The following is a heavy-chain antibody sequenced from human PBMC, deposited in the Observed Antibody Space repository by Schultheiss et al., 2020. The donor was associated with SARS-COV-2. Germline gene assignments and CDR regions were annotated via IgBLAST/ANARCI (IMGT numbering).Heavy chain of an antibody. CDR1: GFTFSSYA. CDR3: ARPLSDEGYSSGWYQGYYYYGMDV. Sequence: GESLKISCAASGFTFSSYAMSWVRQAPGKGLEWVSAISGSGGSTYYADSVKGRFTISRDNSKNSLYLQMNSLRAEDTAVYYCARPLSDEGYSSGWYQGYYYYGMDVWGQGTTVTVSS. J-gene: IGHJ6*02. V-gene: IGHV3-23*01. CDR2: ISGSGGST. D-gene: IGHD6-19*01.